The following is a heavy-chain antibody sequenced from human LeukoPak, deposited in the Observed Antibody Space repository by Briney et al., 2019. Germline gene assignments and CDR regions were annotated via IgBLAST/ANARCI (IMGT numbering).Heavy chain of an antibody. J-gene: IGHJ4*02. V-gene: IGHV3-23*01. CDR1: GFTFSSYA. Sequence: GGSLRLSCAASGFTFSSYAMSWVRQAPGKGLEWVSAISGSGGSTYYADSVKDRFTISRDNSKNTLYLQMNSLRAEDTAVYYCAKDQGGYSYGHQYYFDYWGQGTLVTVSS. CDR2: ISGSGGST. D-gene: IGHD5-18*01. CDR3: AKDQGGYSYGHQYYFDY.